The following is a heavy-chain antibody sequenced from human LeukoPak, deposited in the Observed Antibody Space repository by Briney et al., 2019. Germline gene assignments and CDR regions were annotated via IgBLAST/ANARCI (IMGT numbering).Heavy chain of an antibody. D-gene: IGHD1-26*01. Sequence: GGSLRLSCAASGFTFSSYAMSWVRQAPGKGLELVSAISDSGGSTYYADSVKGRFTISRDNSKNTLYLQMNSLRAEDTAVYYCAKDLLVGATRGWFDPWGQGTLVTVSS. CDR1: GFTFSSYA. J-gene: IGHJ5*02. V-gene: IGHV3-23*01. CDR2: ISDSGGST. CDR3: AKDLLVGATRGWFDP.